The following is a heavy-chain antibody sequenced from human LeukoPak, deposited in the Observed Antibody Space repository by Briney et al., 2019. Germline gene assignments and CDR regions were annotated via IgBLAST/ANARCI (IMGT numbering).Heavy chain of an antibody. CDR2: INPSGGST. D-gene: IGHD3-16*01. V-gene: IGHV1-46*01. J-gene: IGHJ3*02. CDR1: GYTFTSYY. CDR3: ARDLISPGDAFDI. Sequence: GASVKVSCKASGYTFTSYYMHWVRQAPGQGLEWKGIINPSGGSTSYAQKFQGRVTMTRDTSTSTVYMELSSLRSEDTAVYYCARDLISPGDAFDIWGQGTMVTVSS.